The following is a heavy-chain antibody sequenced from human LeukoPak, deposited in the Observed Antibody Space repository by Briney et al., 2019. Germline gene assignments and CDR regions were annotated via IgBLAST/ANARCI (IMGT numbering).Heavy chain of an antibody. Sequence: ASVKVSCKASGYTFTGYYIHWVRQAPGQGLEWMGWIDPDSGGTNYTQKFQGRVTMTRDTSISTGYMELSRLRSDDTAVYYCAKEPELSFDYWGQGTLVTVSS. CDR2: IDPDSGGT. CDR3: AKEPELSFDY. CDR1: GYTFTGYY. V-gene: IGHV1-2*02. J-gene: IGHJ4*02. D-gene: IGHD1-26*01.